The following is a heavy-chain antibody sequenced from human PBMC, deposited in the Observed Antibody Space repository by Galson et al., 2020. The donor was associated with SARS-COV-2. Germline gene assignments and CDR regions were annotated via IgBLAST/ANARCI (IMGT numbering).Heavy chain of an antibody. V-gene: IGHV3-33*01. J-gene: IGHJ6*03. Sequence: GGSLRLSCAASGFTFSSYGMHWVRQAPGKGLEREAVIWYDGSNKYYADSVKGRFTISRDNSKNTLYLQMNSLRAEDTAVYYCARDRHGYYYYYMDVWGKGTTVTVSS. CDR2: IWYDGSNK. CDR1: GFTFSSYG. CDR3: ARDRHGYYYYYMDV.